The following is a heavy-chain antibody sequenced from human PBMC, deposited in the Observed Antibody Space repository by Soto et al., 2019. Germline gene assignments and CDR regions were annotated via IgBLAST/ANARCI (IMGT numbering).Heavy chain of an antibody. CDR3: AWGASKVPTYCSSTSCYEFDY. V-gene: IGHV3-21*01. Sequence: PGGSLRLSCAASGFTFSSYSMNWVRQAPGKGLEWVSSISSSSSYIYYADSVKGRFTISRDNAKNSLYLQMNSLRAEDTAVYYCAWGASKVPTYCSSTSCYEFDYWGQGTLVTVSS. CDR1: GFTFSSYS. J-gene: IGHJ4*02. CDR2: ISSSSSYI. D-gene: IGHD2-2*01.